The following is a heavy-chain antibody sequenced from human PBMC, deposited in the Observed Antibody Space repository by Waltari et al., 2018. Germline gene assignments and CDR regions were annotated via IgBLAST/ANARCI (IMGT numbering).Heavy chain of an antibody. CDR2: IKQDGSDK. Sequence: EVQLVESGGGLVQPGGSLRLSCAASGFTFSNYWMSWVRQAPGKGLEWVANIKQDGSDKYYVDSVKGRFTISRDNAKSSLYLQMNSLRAEDMAIYYCTRKKYYYDTSELGWFDPWGQGTLVTVSS. CDR3: TRKKYYYDTSELGWFDP. D-gene: IGHD3-22*01. CDR1: GFTFSNYW. J-gene: IGHJ5*02. V-gene: IGHV3-7*03.